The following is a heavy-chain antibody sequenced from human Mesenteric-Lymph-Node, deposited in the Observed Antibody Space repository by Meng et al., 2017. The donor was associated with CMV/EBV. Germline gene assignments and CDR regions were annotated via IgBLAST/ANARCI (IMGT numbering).Heavy chain of an antibody. CDR1: GLTFSSYA. Sequence: GGSLRLSCAVSGLTFSSYAMHCVRQAPGKGLEWVATISYDVTNKYYADSVKGRFAISRDNSKNTLFLQVSSLRTEDTAVYYCAGEYQLLNTPYFEYWGQGTLVTVSS. D-gene: IGHD3-10*01. V-gene: IGHV3-30*09. J-gene: IGHJ4*02. CDR3: AGEYQLLNTPYFEY. CDR2: ISYDVTNK.